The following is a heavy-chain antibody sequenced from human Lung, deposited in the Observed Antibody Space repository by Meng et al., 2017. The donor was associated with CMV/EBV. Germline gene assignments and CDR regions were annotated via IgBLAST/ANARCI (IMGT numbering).Heavy chain of an antibody. CDR3: AKDGSAYFNFRCGYSTPPDY. J-gene: IGHJ4*02. V-gene: IGHV3-30*02. CDR1: GFSFSSYG. CDR2: IRYDGNKK. D-gene: IGHD3-3*01. Sequence: GGSLSLSCAASGFSFSSYGIQWVRQAPGKGLEWVTFIRYDGNKKYYVDSVKGRFTISRDKSKNMLYLQMNSVRAEDTAVYYCAKDGSAYFNFRCGYSTPPDYWGQGTLVTVSS.